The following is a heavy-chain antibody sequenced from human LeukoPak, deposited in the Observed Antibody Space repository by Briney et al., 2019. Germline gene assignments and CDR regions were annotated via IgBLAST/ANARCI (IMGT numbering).Heavy chain of an antibody. CDR1: GGSISSYY. Sequence: SETLSLTCTVSGGSISSYYWSWIRQPPGKGLEWIGYIYYSGSTNYNPSLKSRATISVDTSKNQFSLKLSSVTAADTAVYYCARLRYYYDSSGYSDYFDYWGQGTLVTVSS. V-gene: IGHV4-59*08. CDR2: IYYSGST. D-gene: IGHD3-22*01. J-gene: IGHJ4*02. CDR3: ARLRYYYDSSGYSDYFDY.